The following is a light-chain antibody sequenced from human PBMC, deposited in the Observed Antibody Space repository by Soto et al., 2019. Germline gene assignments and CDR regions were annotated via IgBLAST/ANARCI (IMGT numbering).Light chain of an antibody. CDR2: RDS. CDR3: AAWDDSLHGWV. V-gene: IGLV1-47*02. J-gene: IGLJ3*02. CDR1: NSNIGGHS. Sequence: QSVLTQPPSASGTPGQRITMSCSGTNSNIGGHSVYWYQQFPGTAPKLLLYRDSQRPSGVPDRFSGSRSGTSSSLAISGLRSEDEADYYCAAWDDSLHGWVFGGGTKLTVL.